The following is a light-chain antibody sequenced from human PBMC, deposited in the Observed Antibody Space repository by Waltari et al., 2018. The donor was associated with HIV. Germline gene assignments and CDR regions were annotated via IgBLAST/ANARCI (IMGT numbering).Light chain of an antibody. Sequence: QAVVTQEPSLTVSPGGTVTLTCASPTGVVTSGHYPYGFHKKPGQAPRTLIYDTANKHSWTPARFSGSLLGGKAALTLSGAQPEDEAEYYCLLSYSGGRPVFGGGTMLTVL. CDR3: LLSYSGGRPV. CDR1: TGVVTSGHY. J-gene: IGLJ3*02. V-gene: IGLV7-46*01. CDR2: DTA.